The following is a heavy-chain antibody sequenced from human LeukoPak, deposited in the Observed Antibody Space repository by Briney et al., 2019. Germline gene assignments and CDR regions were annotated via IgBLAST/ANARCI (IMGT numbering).Heavy chain of an antibody. CDR1: GYTFTGYY. CDR3: TTWIQLWSQGNWFDP. J-gene: IGHJ5*02. D-gene: IGHD5-18*01. Sequence: ASVKVSCKASGYTFTGYYMHWVRQAPGQGLEWMGRINPNSGGTNYAQKFQGRVTMTRDTSISTAYMELSRLRSDDTAVYCCTTWIQLWSQGNWFDPWGQGTLVTVSS. V-gene: IGHV1-2*06. CDR2: INPNSGGT.